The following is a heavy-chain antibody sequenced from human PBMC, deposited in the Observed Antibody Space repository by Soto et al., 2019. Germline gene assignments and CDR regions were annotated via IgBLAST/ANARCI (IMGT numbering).Heavy chain of an antibody. J-gene: IGHJ6*02. CDR2: IIPIFGTA. CDR1: GGTFSSYA. Sequence: ASVKVSCKASGGTFSSYAISWVRQAPGQGLEWMGGIIPIFGTANYAQKFQGRVTITADESTSTAYMELSSLRSEDTAVYYCAREEGYYDSSGYYYDMDVWGQGTTVTVSS. D-gene: IGHD3-22*01. CDR3: AREEGYYDSSGYYYDMDV. V-gene: IGHV1-69*13.